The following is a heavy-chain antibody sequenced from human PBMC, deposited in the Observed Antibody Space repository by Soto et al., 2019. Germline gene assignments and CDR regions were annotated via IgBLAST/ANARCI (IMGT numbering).Heavy chain of an antibody. CDR3: ATRIGQNMAFDI. CDR2: FDPEDGET. Sequence: ASVTVSCKVSGYTLTELSMHWVRQAPGKGLEWMGGFDPEDGETIYAQKFQGRVTMTEDTSTDTAYMELSSLRSEDTAVHYCATRIGQNMAFDIWGQGTMVTVSS. V-gene: IGHV1-24*01. CDR1: GYTLTELS. J-gene: IGHJ3*02.